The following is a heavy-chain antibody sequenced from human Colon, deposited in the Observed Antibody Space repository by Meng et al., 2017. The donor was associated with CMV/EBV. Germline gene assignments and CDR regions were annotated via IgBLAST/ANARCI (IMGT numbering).Heavy chain of an antibody. CDR1: GYRFAGNW. V-gene: IGHV5-51*01. J-gene: IGHJ4*02. CDR2: MYPYDSDI. Sequence: KVSCKASGYRFAGNWIAWFRQKPGKGLEWMGIMYPYDSDIRYSPSFQGQVTISADNSISTAFLQWSSLKASDSAIYFCARRGGLETGMAIDNWGQGTQVTVSS. CDR3: ARRGGLETGMAIDN. D-gene: IGHD5-18*01.